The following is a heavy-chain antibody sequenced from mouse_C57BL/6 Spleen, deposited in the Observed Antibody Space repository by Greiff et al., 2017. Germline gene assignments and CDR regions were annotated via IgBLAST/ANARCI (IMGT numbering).Heavy chain of an antibody. CDR1: GYTFTSSW. CDR3: ARGDYDRFAY. D-gene: IGHD2-4*01. CDR2: INPSTGGS. Sequence: QVQLQQPGTELVQPGASVKLSCTASGYTFTSSWMHWVTQRPGQGLEWIGNINPSTGGSNYNEKFKSKATLTVDKSSSTAYMQLSSLTSEDSAVYYCARGDYDRFAYWGQGTLVTVSA. V-gene: IGHV1-53*01. J-gene: IGHJ3*01.